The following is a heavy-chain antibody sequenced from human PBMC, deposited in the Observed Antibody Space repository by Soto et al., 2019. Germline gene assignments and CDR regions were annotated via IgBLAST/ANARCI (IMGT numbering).Heavy chain of an antibody. CDR3: ASHTSGTDRNFDY. Sequence: QVQLVQSGAEVKKPGSSVKVSCKASGGTFSSYAISWVRQAPGQGLEWMGGIIPIFGTANYAQKFQGRVTITADESTSTDYMERSSLRSEDTAVYYWASHTSGTDRNFDYWGQGTLVTVSS. D-gene: IGHD1-1*01. V-gene: IGHV1-69*12. CDR1: GGTFSSYA. J-gene: IGHJ4*02. CDR2: IIPIFGTA.